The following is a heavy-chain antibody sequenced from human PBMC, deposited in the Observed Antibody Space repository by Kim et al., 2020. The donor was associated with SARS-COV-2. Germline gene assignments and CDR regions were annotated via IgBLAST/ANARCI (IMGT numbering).Heavy chain of an antibody. CDR1: GFTFSSCT. CDR3: ARATGDYRGNADGGEI. V-gene: IGHV3-21*01. CDR2: ISSSSSYI. Sequence: GGSLRLSCAASGFTFSSCTMSWVRQAPGKGLEWVSSISSSSSYIYYADSVKGRFTISRDNSKNTLYLQMNSLRAEDTAVYYCARATGDYRGNADGGEIWG. J-gene: IGHJ3*02. D-gene: IGHD4-4*01.